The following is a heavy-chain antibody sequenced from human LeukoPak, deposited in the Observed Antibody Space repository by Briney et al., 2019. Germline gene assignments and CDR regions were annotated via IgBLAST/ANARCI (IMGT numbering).Heavy chain of an antibody. D-gene: IGHD5-12*01. CDR1: GGSFSGYY. CDR2: INHSGST. J-gene: IGHJ5*02. Sequence: SETLSLTCAVYGGSFSGYYWSWIRQPPGKGLEWIGEINHSGSTNYNPSLKSRVTISVDTSKNQFSLKLSSVTAADTAVYYCARVRDGYNSWGQGTLVTVSS. V-gene: IGHV4-34*01. CDR3: ARVRDGYNS.